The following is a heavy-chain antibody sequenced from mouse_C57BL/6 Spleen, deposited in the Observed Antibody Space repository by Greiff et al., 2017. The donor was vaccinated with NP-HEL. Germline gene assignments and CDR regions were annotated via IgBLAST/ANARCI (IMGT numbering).Heavy chain of an antibody. V-gene: IGHV2-6*01. CDR2: IWGGGST. D-gene: IGHD2-3*01. J-gene: IGHJ3*01. CDR3: ASDRDGACAY. CDR1: GFSLTSYG. Sequence: VKLVESGPGLVAPSQSLSITCTVSGFSLTSYGVDWVSQSPGKGLEWLGVIWGGGSTKYNSAPKSRLSISKDNSKSQVFLKMIRLQTDATAMYYCASDRDGACAYWGQGPLVTVSA.